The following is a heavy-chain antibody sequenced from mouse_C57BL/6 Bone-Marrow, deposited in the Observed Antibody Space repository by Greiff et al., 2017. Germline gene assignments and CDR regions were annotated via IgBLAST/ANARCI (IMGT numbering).Heavy chain of an antibody. Sequence: QVQLQQPGAELVKPGASVKLSCKASGYTFTSYWMHWVKQRPGRGLEWIGRIDPNSGGTKYNEKFKSKATLTVDKPSSTAYMQLSSLPAEDSAVYCCASVGWLPSWFADWGQGTMVTVSA. J-gene: IGHJ3*01. V-gene: IGHV1-72*01. D-gene: IGHD2-3*01. CDR2: IDPNSGGT. CDR3: ASVGWLPSWFAD. CDR1: GYTFTSYW.